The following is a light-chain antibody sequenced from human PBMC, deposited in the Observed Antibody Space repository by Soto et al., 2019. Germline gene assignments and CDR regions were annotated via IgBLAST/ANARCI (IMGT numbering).Light chain of an antibody. CDR3: QQYTDWLRT. V-gene: IGKV3-15*01. CDR2: GAS. Sequence: EIVMTQSPATLSVSPGERATLSCRASQSAGSSLAWYQQKPGQSPRLLIYGASTRATGIPARFSGSGSGTEFTLTISSLQSEDFAVYYCQQYTDWLRTFGQGTKVDIK. CDR1: QSAGSS. J-gene: IGKJ1*01.